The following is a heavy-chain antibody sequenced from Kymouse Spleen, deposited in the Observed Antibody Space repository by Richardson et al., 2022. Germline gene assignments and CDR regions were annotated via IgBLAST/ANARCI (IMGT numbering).Heavy chain of an antibody. J-gene: IGHJ4*02. CDR1: GFTFSSYA. D-gene: IGHD3-10*01. CDR2: ISGSGGST. Sequence: EVQLVESGGGLVQPGGSLRLSCAASGFTFSSYAMSWVRQAPGKGLEWVSAISGSGGSTYYADSVKGRFTISRDNSKNTLYLQMNSLRAEDTAVYYCAKESYYGSGSYYNYYFDYWGQGTLVTVSS. V-gene: IGHV3-23*04. CDR3: AKESYYGSGSYYNYYFDY.